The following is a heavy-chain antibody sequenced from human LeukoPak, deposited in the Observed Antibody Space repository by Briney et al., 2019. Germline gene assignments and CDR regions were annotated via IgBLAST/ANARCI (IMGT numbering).Heavy chain of an antibody. J-gene: IGHJ3*02. CDR3: ARHEIMVSYDAFDI. V-gene: IGHV4-38-2*01. D-gene: IGHD3/OR15-3a*01. Sequence: PSETLSLTCAVSGYSISSGYYWGWIRQPPGKGLEWIGSIYHSGSTYYNPSLKSRVTISVDTSKNQFSLKLSSVTAADTAVYYCARHEIMVSYDAFDIWGQGTMVTVSS. CDR1: GYSISSGYY. CDR2: IYHSGST.